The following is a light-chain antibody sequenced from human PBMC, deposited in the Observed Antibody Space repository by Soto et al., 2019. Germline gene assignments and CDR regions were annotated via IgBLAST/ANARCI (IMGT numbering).Light chain of an antibody. Sequence: EIVLTQSPGTLSVSPGERATLSCRASQSLNSNSLAWYQQKPGQAPRLLIFDVSTRAPGIPPRFSGSGSGTDFTLTISRLEPEDFAFYYCQQRRTWPLTFGGGTRVDFK. CDR3: QQRRTWPLT. V-gene: IGKV3D-20*02. CDR2: DVS. J-gene: IGKJ4*01. CDR1: QSLNSNS.